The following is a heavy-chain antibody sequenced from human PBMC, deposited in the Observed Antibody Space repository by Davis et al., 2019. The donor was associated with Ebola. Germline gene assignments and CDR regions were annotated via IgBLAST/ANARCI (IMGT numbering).Heavy chain of an antibody. CDR3: AERGGSV. CDR1: GYSINSGYY. Sequence: PGGSLRLSCAVSGYSINSGYYWGWIRQPPGQGLEWIGSIHNSGTTNYNPSLKSRVTISVDTSRNQFSLKLSSVTAADTAMYFCAERGGSVWGQGTLVTVSS. V-gene: IGHV4-38-2*01. J-gene: IGHJ4*02. D-gene: IGHD3-16*01. CDR2: IHNSGTT.